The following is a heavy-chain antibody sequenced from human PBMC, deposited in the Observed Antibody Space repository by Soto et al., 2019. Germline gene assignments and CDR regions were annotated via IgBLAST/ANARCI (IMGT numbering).Heavy chain of an antibody. V-gene: IGHV3-7*03. CDR2: IKEDGSEK. CDR1: GFTFSSYW. D-gene: IGHD2-2*02. Sequence: AGGSLRLSCAASGFTFSSYWMTWVRQAPGMGLEWVARIKEDGSEKYYVDSVKGRFTISRDNAKNSLYLQMNSLRPEDTAVYYCARVATPISRNDHWGQGTLVTVSS. J-gene: IGHJ4*02. CDR3: ARVATPISRNDH.